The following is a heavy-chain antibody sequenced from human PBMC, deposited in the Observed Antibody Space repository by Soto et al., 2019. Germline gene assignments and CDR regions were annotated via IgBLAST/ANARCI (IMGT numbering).Heavy chain of an antibody. D-gene: IGHD4-4*01. Sequence: PGGSLRLSCAASGFTFSSYAMSWVRQAPGKGLEWVSAISGSGGSTYYADSVKGRFTISRDNSKNTLYLQMNSLRAEDTAVYYCAKEFNPSDYSNYPLDYWGQGTLVTVSS. J-gene: IGHJ4*02. CDR2: ISGSGGST. CDR3: AKEFNPSDYSNYPLDY. V-gene: IGHV3-23*01. CDR1: GFTFSSYA.